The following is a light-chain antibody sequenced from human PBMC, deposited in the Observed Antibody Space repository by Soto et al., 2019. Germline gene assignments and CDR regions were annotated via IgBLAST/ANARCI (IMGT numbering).Light chain of an antibody. CDR3: QQYNFWPT. CDR1: QRIGSN. V-gene: IGKV3-15*01. Sequence: DIVMTQSPATLSESPGETATLSCRASQRIGSNLAWYQQKPGQAPSLLIYGASPRATGVPDRFSGSGSGTEFTLTISSLQSEDIAVYYCQQYNFWPTFGQGTKVDIK. J-gene: IGKJ1*01. CDR2: GAS.